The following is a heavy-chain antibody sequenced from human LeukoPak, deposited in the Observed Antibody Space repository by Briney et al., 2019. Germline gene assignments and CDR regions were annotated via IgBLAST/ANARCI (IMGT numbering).Heavy chain of an antibody. J-gene: IGHJ4*02. CDR1: GASISSSNW. CDR3: ASRAPRDNYNRYLPIDY. CDR2: IYHSGST. Sequence: PSGTLSLTCAVTGASISSSNWWSWVRQPPGKGLEWIGEIYHSGSTNYKPSLKSRATISVDKSKNQFSLKLSSVTAADTAVYYCASRAPRDNYNRYLPIDYWGQGTLVTVSS. D-gene: IGHD3-22*01. V-gene: IGHV4-4*02.